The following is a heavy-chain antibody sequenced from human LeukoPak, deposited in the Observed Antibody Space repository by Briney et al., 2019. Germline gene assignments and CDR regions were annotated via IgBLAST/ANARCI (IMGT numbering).Heavy chain of an antibody. CDR1: GGSISSSNW. J-gene: IGHJ6*02. Sequence: PSETLSLTCAVSGGSISSSNWWSWVRQPPGKGLEWIGEIYHSGSTNYNPSLKSRVTISVDKSKNQFSLKLSSVTAADTAVYYCARCLGGSVRGSGSLWKWDTPNYYYNIDVWGHGTTVTVSS. CDR2: IYHSGST. V-gene: IGHV4-4*02. D-gene: IGHD3-10*01. CDR3: ARCLGGSVRGSGSLWKWDTPNYYYNIDV.